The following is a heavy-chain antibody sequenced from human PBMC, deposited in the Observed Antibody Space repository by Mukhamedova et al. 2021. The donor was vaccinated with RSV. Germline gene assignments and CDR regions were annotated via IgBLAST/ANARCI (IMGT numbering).Heavy chain of an antibody. CDR3: ARVRSAGEGSLDY. CDR2: HGGTT. Sequence: HGGTTNYNPSLKSRVTISVDKSKNQFSLRLSSVTAADTAVYYCARVRSAGEGSLDYLGQGTLVTVAS. J-gene: IGHJ4*02. V-gene: IGHV4-4*02. D-gene: IGHD6-19*01.